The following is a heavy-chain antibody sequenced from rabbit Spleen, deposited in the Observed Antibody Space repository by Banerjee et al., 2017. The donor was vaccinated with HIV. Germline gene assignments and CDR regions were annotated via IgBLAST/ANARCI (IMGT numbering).Heavy chain of an antibody. V-gene: IGHV1S45*01. CDR2: INIVTGKS. J-gene: IGHJ6*01. D-gene: IGHD4-1*01. Sequence: QEQLVESGGDLVKPGASLTLTCTVSGFSFSSSYDMCWVRQAPGKGLEWIACINIVTGKSVYASWAKGRFIMSRTSSTTVTLQMTSLTAADTATYFCARDLVAVIGWNFGWWGQGTLVTVS. CDR3: ARDLVAVIGWNFGW. CDR1: GFSFSSSYD.